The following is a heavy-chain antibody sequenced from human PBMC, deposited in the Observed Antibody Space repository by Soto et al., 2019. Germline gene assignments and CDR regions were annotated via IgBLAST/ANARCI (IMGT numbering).Heavy chain of an antibody. V-gene: IGHV3-30*18. Sequence: PGGSLRLSCAASGFTFSSYGMHWVRQAPGKGLEWVAVISYDGSNKYYADSVKGRFTISRDNSKNTLYPQMNSLRAEDTAVYYCAKAPPEVTTYWYFDLWGRGTLVTVSS. D-gene: IGHD4-17*01. CDR2: ISYDGSNK. CDR1: GFTFSSYG. CDR3: AKAPPEVTTYWYFDL. J-gene: IGHJ2*01.